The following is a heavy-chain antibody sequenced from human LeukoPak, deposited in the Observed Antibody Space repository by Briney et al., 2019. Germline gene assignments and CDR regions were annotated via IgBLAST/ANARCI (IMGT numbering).Heavy chain of an antibody. V-gene: IGHV4-38-2*01. D-gene: IGHD3-10*01. CDR2: IYHSGST. Sequence: SETLSLTCAVSGYSISSGYYWGWIRQPPGKGLEWIGSIYHSGSTYYNPSLKSRVTISADTSTKQFSLKLRSVTAADTAVYYCAKGKLTYYNGSGSLEGWGQGTPVTVSS. CDR1: GYSISSGYY. J-gene: IGHJ4*02. CDR3: AKGKLTYYNGSGSLEG.